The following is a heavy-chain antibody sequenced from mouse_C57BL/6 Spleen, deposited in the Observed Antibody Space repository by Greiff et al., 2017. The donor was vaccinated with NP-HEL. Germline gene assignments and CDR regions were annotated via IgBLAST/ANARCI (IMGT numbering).Heavy chain of an antibody. CDR2: IDPENGDT. Sequence: VQLQQSGAELVRPGASVKLSCTASGFNIKDDYMHWVKQRPEQGPEWIGWIDPENGDTEYASKFQGKATITADTSSNTAYLQLSSLTSEDTAVYYCTGLRREGYFDYWGQGTTLTVSS. V-gene: IGHV14-4*01. CDR1: GFNIKDDY. D-gene: IGHD2-4*01. CDR3: TGLRREGYFDY. J-gene: IGHJ2*01.